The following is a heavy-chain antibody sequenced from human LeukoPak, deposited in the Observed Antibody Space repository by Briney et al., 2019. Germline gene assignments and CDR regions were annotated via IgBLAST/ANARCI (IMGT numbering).Heavy chain of an antibody. CDR1: GFTFSSYS. CDR2: ISSSSSTI. D-gene: IGHD6-13*01. Sequence: GGSLRLSCAASGFTFSSYSMNWVRQAPGKGLEWVSYISSSSSTIYYADSVKGRFTISRDNAKNSLYLQMNSLRAEDTAVYYCARRWYLDYWGLGTLVTVSS. V-gene: IGHV3-48*01. J-gene: IGHJ4*02. CDR3: ARRWYLDY.